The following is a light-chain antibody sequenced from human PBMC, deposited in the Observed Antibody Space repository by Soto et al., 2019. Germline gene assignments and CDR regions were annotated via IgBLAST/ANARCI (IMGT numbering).Light chain of an antibody. J-gene: IGLJ2*01. CDR3: ATWDDSLNGLL. CDR2: YDD. V-gene: IGLV1-36*01. CDR1: SSNIGNNA. Sequence: QPVLTQPPSLSEAPRQRVTISCSGSSSNIGNNAVNWYQHLPGKAPKLLIYYDDLLPSGVSDRFSGSKSGTSASLAISGLQSEDEADYYCATWDDSLNGLLFGGGTKLTVL.